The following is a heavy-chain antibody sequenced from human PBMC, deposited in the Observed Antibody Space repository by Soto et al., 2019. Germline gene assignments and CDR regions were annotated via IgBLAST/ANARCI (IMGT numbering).Heavy chain of an antibody. D-gene: IGHD1-26*01. CDR2: IYYSGST. CDR1: GGSISSSSYY. J-gene: IGHJ4*02. CDR3: ARREGYGIVGAPPWRAGGLFDY. V-gene: IGHV4-39*01. Sequence: QLQLQESGPGLVKPSEPLSLTCTVSGGSISSSSYYWGWIRQPPGKGLEWIGSIYYSGSTYYNPSLKSRVTISVDTSKNQFSLKLSSVTAADTAVYYCARREGYGIVGAPPWRAGGLFDYWGQGTLVTVSS.